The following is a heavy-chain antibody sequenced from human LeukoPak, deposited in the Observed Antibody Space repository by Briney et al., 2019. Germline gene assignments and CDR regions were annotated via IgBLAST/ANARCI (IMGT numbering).Heavy chain of an antibody. CDR3: ASAGSYRHDY. CDR2: INTDGSTT. Sequence: GGSLRLSCVASGLTFSNYWMHCVRQAPGKGLVWVSRINTDGSTTNYADSVKGRFTISRDNAKNTLYLQMNSLRVEDTAVYYCASAGSYRHDYWGQGTLVTVSS. D-gene: IGHD3-16*02. V-gene: IGHV3-74*01. CDR1: GLTFSNYW. J-gene: IGHJ4*02.